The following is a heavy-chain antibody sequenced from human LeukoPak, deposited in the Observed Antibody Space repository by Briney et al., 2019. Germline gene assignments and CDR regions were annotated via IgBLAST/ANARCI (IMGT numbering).Heavy chain of an antibody. V-gene: IGHV4-59*01. CDR3: ARGRIGGPEAPFDY. CDR2: IYESGSP. D-gene: IGHD3-16*01. J-gene: IGHJ4*02. CDR1: GGSLSNYY. Sequence: SETLSLTCTVSGGSLSNYYWSWMRQPPGKGLEWIGHIYESGSPTYNPSLKSRVTISVDTSKNQFSLKVSSLTAADTAVYFCARGRIGGPEAPFDYWGQGTLVTAAS.